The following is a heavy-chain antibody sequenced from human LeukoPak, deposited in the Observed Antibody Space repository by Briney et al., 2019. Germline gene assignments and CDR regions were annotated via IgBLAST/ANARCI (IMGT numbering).Heavy chain of an antibody. J-gene: IGHJ6*03. D-gene: IGHD3-16*01. V-gene: IGHV3-48*04. CDR1: GFSFNRRG. CDR2: ISPRSETI. Sequence: GGSLRLSCATSGFSFNRRGMNWVRHPPGEGLEWVSYISPRSETIYYAESVKGRFTVSRDDSKDSLYLQMHTLRAEDTAVYYCARIDGPTVFTYYMDLWGKGTTVTVAS. CDR3: ARIDGPTVFTYYMDL.